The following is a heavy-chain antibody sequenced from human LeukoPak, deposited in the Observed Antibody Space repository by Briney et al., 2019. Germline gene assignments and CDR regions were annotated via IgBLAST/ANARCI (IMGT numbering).Heavy chain of an antibody. CDR1: GFTFSDYH. D-gene: IGHD3-22*01. CDR3: ARDAVVVIADDAFDI. Sequence: GGSLRLSCAASGFTFSDYHMSWVRQAPGKGLEWVSAIVGGSTYYTESVKGRFTISRDNAKNSLYLQMNSLRAEDTAVYYCARDAVVVIADDAFDIWGQGTMVTVSS. V-gene: IGHV3-69-1*01. J-gene: IGHJ3*02. CDR2: IVGGST.